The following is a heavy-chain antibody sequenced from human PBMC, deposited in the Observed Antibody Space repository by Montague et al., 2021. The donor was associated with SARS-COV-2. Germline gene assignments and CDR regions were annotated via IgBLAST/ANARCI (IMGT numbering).Heavy chain of an antibody. CDR2: TYLLSKWSY. D-gene: IGHD5-12*01. CDR3: ARGGYSSDWL. Sequence: CAISGDSDGVVRLRRRWERHSSALHSESKVRTYLLSKWSYDYAVSVRSRITISADTSKNQFSLQLNSVTPEDTAVYYCARGGYSSDWLWGRGTLVTVSS. J-gene: IGHJ4*02. V-gene: IGHV6-1*01. CDR1: GDSDGVVRLR.